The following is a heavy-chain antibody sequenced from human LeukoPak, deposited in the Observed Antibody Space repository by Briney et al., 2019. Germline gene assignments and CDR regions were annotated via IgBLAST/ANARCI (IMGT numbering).Heavy chain of an antibody. CDR1: GGSFSGYY. CDR2: INHSGST. CDR3: AFGDQLPECSSTSCEYFDY. D-gene: IGHD2-2*01. Sequence: PSETLSLTCAVYGGSFSGYYWSWIRQPPGKGLEWIGEINHSGSTNYNPSLKSRVTISVDTSKNQFSLKLSSVTAADTAVYYCAFGDQLPECSSTSCEYFDYWGQGTLVTVSS. J-gene: IGHJ4*02. V-gene: IGHV4-34*01.